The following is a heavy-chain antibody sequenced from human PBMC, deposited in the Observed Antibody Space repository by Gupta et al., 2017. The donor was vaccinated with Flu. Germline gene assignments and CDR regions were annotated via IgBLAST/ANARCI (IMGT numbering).Heavy chain of an antibody. CDR1: FNFSGYT. D-gene: IGHD2-15*01. CDR2: IDGTGSYI. CDR3: AREDPVAAFQH. J-gene: IGHJ1*01. V-gene: IGHV3-21*01. Sequence: FNFSGYTMNWVRQAPGKGLEWVSSIDGTGSYIFFADSLEGRVTISRDNAKNSVYLQMSSLRVEDTAVYYCAREDPVAAFQHWGQGTLVTVSS.